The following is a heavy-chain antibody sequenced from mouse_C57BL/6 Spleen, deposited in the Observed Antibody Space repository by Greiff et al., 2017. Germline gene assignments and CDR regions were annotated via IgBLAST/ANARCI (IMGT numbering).Heavy chain of an antibody. CDR3: HYCDSSYAMDY. Sequence: QVQLQQSGAELMKPGASVKLSCKATGYTFTGYWIEWVKQRPGHALEWIGEILPGSGSTNYNEKFKGKATFTADTSSNTAYMQLSSLTTEDSAVYYCHYCDSSYAMDYWGQGTSLTVSS. CDR2: ILPGSGST. D-gene: IGHD1-1*01. CDR1: GYTFTGYW. J-gene: IGHJ4*01. V-gene: IGHV1-9*01.